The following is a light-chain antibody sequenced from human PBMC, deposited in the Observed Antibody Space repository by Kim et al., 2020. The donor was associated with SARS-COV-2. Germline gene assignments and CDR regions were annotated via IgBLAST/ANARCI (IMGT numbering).Light chain of an antibody. CDR2: AIS. J-gene: IGKJ1*01. V-gene: IGKV3D-20*01. Sequence: EIVLTQSPATLSLSPGEGATLSCGASQSVSSSYLTWYQQKTRLAPRLLIYAISNRATVIADRFSGGGAGTGYTLTISRLEPEDFAVYYCQQYGSSPGTFGQGTKVDIK. CDR3: QQYGSSPGT. CDR1: QSVSSSY.